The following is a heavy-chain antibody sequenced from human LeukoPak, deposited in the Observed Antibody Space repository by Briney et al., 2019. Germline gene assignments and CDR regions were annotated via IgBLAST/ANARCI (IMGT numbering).Heavy chain of an antibody. CDR1: GFTFSGHS. J-gene: IGHJ6*02. V-gene: IGHV3-23*01. Sequence: QPGGSLRLSCAASGFTFSGHSMTWVRQTPGKGLGWVSVIFGNGVKKTYADSLKGRFTISRDNSKSTLYLQMNSLRADDTAVYYCARVGDWSNYFGMDAWGQGTTVSVSS. CDR2: IFGNGVKK. D-gene: IGHD3-16*01. CDR3: ARVGDWSNYFGMDA.